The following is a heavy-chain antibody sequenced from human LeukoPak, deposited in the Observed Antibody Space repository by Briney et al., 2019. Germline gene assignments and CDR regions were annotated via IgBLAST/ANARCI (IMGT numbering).Heavy chain of an antibody. V-gene: IGHV1-2*06. Sequence: ASVKVSCKASGYTFTGYHMHWVRQAPGQGLEWMGRINPSSGGTNYAQKFQGRVTMTRDTSISTAYMELSRLRSDDTAVYYCARGYCSSTSCLFDYWGQGTLVTVSS. CDR2: INPSSGGT. D-gene: IGHD2-2*01. CDR1: GYTFTGYH. J-gene: IGHJ4*02. CDR3: ARGYCSSTSCLFDY.